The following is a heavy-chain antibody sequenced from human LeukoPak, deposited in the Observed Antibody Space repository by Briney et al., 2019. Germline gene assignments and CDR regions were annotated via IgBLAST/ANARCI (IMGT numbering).Heavy chain of an antibody. V-gene: IGHV3-66*01. J-gene: IGHJ4*02. D-gene: IGHD3-10*01. Sequence: GGSLRLSCAASGFTVSSNYMSWVPQAPGKGLEGGLVIYIGGSTYYTDAATGKFTISRDNSKNTLYLQMNSLRAEDTAVYYCARDQPYGMVRGVISDWGQGTLVTVSS. CDR3: ARDQPYGMVRGVISD. CDR1: GFTVSSNY. CDR2: IYIGGST.